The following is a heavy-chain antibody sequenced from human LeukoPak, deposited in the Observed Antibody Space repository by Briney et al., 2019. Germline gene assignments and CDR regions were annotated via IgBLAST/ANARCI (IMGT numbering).Heavy chain of an antibody. CDR2: IYYSGST. CDR1: GGSISSYY. V-gene: IGHV4-59*01. Sequence: SETLSLTCTVSGGSISSYYWSWIRQPPGKGLEWIGHIYYSGSTKYNPSLKSRVTISVDTSKNQFPLKVSSVTAADTAAYYCARVTSGSYYGGYYYMDVWGKGTTVTISS. J-gene: IGHJ6*03. CDR3: ARVTSGSYYGGYYYMDV. D-gene: IGHD1-26*01.